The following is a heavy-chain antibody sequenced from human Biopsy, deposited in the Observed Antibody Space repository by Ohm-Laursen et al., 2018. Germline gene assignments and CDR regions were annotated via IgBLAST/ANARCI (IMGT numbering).Heavy chain of an antibody. J-gene: IGHJ6*02. CDR1: GYTFTSYE. CDR3: ARDDYYYDLDV. V-gene: IGHV1-18*01. CDR2: ISTYNGDT. Sequence: VSSVKVSCKASGYTFTSYEINWVRQAPGQGLEWMGWISTYNGDTNYAQRLQGRVTMTTDTSTSTAYMELRGLRSDDTAVYYCARDDYYYDLDVWGQGTTVTVSS.